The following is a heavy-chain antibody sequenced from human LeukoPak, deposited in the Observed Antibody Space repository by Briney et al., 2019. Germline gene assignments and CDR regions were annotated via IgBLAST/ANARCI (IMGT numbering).Heavy chain of an antibody. Sequence: GESLKISCKGSGYSFTSYWIGWVRQMPGKGLEWMGIIYPGDSDTRYSPSFQGQVTISADKPISTAYLQWSSLKASDTAMYYCARRGYCSGGSCRNEPFDYWGQGTLVTVSS. CDR3: ARRGYCSGGSCRNEPFDY. D-gene: IGHD2-15*01. CDR2: IYPGDSDT. V-gene: IGHV5-51*01. J-gene: IGHJ4*02. CDR1: GYSFTSYW.